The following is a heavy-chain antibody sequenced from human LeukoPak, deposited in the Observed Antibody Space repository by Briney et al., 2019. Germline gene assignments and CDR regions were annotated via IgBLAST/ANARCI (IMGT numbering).Heavy chain of an antibody. CDR3: AKSGGQDY. J-gene: IGHJ4*02. CDR2: IGYDGSNK. V-gene: IGHV3-30*02. CDR1: GFTFINYG. D-gene: IGHD1-1*01. Sequence: GGSLSLSCAASGFTFINYGIHWVRQAPGKGLEWVAFIGYDGSNKYYADSVKGRFTISRDNSKNTLYLQMNSLRAEDTAVYYCAKSGGQDYWGQGTLVTVSS.